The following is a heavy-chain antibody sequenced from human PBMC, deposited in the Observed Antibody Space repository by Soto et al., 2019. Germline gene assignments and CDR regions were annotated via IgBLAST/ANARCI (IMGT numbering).Heavy chain of an antibody. CDR3: ARDKPQQIVGYNYYYGLDV. CDR2: ISGYNGDT. D-gene: IGHD6-6*01. V-gene: IGHV1-18*04. J-gene: IGHJ6*02. CDR1: GYTFISNG. Sequence: QGQLVQSGGEVKKPGASVKVSCKASGYTFISNGISWVRQAPGQGLEWMGWISGYNGDTDYAQKFQGRVTMTTDTSTSTAYMEVRSLRPDDTAVYYCARDKPQQIVGYNYYYGLDVWGQGTTVTVSS.